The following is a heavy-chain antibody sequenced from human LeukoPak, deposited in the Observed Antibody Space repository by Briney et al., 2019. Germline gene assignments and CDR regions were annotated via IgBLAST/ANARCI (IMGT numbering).Heavy chain of an antibody. V-gene: IGHV1-69*05. D-gene: IGHD3-10*01. CDR1: GGTFSSYA. CDR2: IIPIFGTA. Sequence: SVKVSCKASGGTFSSYAISWVRQAPGQGLEWMGGIIPIFGTANYAQKFQGRVTMTRDTSINTAYMELSSLRSEDTAVYYCVRVVGYHGSDTYYKEGFDPWGQGTLVTVSS. J-gene: IGHJ5*02. CDR3: VRVVGYHGSDTYYKEGFDP.